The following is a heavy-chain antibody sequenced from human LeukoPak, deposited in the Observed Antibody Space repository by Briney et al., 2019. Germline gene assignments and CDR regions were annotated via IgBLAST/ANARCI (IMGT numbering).Heavy chain of an antibody. CDR1: GFTFSGSA. CDR2: MSYDGVNK. V-gene: IGHV3-30*04. D-gene: IGHD6-13*01. Sequence: GGSLRLSCAASGFTFSGSAAYWVRQAPGKGLEWVALMSYDGVNKYYADYVKGRFTISRDNSNHTLYLQMNSLRVEDTAVYYCARDAGPVYYYYYMDVWGKGTTVTVSS. CDR3: ARDAGPVYYYYYMDV. J-gene: IGHJ6*03.